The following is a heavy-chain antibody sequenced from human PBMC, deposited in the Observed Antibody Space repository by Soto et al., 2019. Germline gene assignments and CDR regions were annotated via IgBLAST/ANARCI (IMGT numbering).Heavy chain of an antibody. CDR1: GYTFTSYD. J-gene: IGHJ6*02. D-gene: IGHD1-7*01. CDR2: MNPNSGNT. V-gene: IGHV1-8*01. Sequence: QVQLVQSGAEVKKPGASVKVSCKASGYTFTSYDINWVRQATGQGLEWRGWMNPNSGNTGYAQKFQGRVTMTRNTSISTDYMALSSMRSEDTAVYYCASLHWNYLGYYYSMDVWGQGTTVTVSS. CDR3: ASLHWNYLGYYYSMDV.